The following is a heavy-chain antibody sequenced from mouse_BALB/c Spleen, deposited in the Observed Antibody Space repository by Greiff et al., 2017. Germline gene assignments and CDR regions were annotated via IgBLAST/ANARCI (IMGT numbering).Heavy chain of an antibody. J-gene: IGHJ1*01. D-gene: IGHD1-1*01. CDR2: IDPANGNT. CDR3: ARRDYYGSRYWYFDV. Sequence: VQLKQSGAELVKPGASVKLSCTASGFNIKDTYMHWVKQRPEQGLEWIGRIDPANGNTKYDPKFQGKATITADTSSNTAYLQLSSLTSEDTAVYYCARRDYYGSRYWYFDVWGAGTTVTVSS. CDR1: GFNIKDTY. V-gene: IGHV14-3*02.